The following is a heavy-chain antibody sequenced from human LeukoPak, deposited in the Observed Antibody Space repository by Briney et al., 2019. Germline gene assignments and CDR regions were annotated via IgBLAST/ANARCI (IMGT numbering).Heavy chain of an antibody. CDR1: GVSISSYY. J-gene: IGHJ4*02. CDR2: IYYSGST. Sequence: PSETLSLTCTVSGVSISSYYWSWIRQPPGKGLEWIGYIYYSGSTYYNPSLKSRVTISVDTSKNQFSLKLSSVTAADTAVYYCARHSPSSGWFSYWGQGTLVTVSS. V-gene: IGHV4-59*08. D-gene: IGHD6-19*01. CDR3: ARHSPSSGWFSY.